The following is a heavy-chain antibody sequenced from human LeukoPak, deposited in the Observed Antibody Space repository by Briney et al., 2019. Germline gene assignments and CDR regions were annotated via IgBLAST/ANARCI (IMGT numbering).Heavy chain of an antibody. D-gene: IGHD3-9*01. J-gene: IGHJ5*02. Sequence: SETLSLTCTVSGGSISSSYYYWSWIRQPPGKGLEWIGEINHSGSTNYNPSLKSRVTISVDTSKNQFSLKLSSVTAADTAVYYCARGLTRWFDPWGQGTLVTVSS. CDR2: INHSGST. CDR3: ARGLTRWFDP. CDR1: GGSISSSYYY. V-gene: IGHV4-39*07.